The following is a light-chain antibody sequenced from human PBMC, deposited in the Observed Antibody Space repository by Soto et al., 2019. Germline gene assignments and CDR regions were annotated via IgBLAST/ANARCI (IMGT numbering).Light chain of an antibody. Sequence: QSALTQPASVSGSPGQSMTISCTGSSSDVGGYHYVSWYQQHPGKAPKLIIYQVSHRPSGVSDRFSGSKSGNTASLTISGLQGEDDATYYVSSFASAPTYVCGTGTKVTVL. CDR3: SSFASAPTYV. J-gene: IGLJ1*01. CDR2: QVS. CDR1: SSDVGGYHY. V-gene: IGLV2-14*03.